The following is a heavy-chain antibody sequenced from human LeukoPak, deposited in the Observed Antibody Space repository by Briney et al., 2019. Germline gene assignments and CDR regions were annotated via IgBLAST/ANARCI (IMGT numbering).Heavy chain of an antibody. V-gene: IGHV3-21*01. D-gene: IGHD3-22*01. CDR2: ISSSSSYI. Sequence: GGSLRLSCAASGFTFSSYSINWVRQAPGKGLEWFSSISSSSSYIYYADSLKGRFTISRDNAKNSLYLQMNSLRAEDTAVYYCARERDYSSGYYVVDYWGQGTLVTVSS. J-gene: IGHJ4*02. CDR1: GFTFSSYS. CDR3: ARERDYSSGYYVVDY.